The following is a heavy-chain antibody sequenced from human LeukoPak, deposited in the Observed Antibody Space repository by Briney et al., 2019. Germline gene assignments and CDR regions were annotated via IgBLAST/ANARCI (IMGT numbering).Heavy chain of an antibody. D-gene: IGHD6-6*01. V-gene: IGHV3-7*01. J-gene: IGHJ4*02. CDR1: GFTFSSYW. CDR3: ARGLGSSSGAGDY. Sequence: GGSLRLSCAASGFTFSSYWMSWVRQAPGKGLEWVANIKQDGSEEYYVDSVKGRFTISRDNAKNSMYLQMNSLRAEDTAVYYCARGLGSSSGAGDYWGQGTLVTVSS. CDR2: IKQDGSEE.